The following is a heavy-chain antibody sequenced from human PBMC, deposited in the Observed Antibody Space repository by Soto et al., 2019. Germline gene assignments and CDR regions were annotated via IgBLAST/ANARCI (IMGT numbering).Heavy chain of an antibody. V-gene: IGHV3-9*01. J-gene: IGHJ4*02. CDR1: GFTFDDYA. CDR2: ISWNSGSI. CDR3: AKETGPN. Sequence: PGGSLRLSCAASGFTFDDYAMHWVRQAPGKGLEWVSGISWNSGSIGYADSVKGRFTISRDNAKNSLYLQMNSLRAEDTASYYCAKETGPNWGQGTLVTVSS.